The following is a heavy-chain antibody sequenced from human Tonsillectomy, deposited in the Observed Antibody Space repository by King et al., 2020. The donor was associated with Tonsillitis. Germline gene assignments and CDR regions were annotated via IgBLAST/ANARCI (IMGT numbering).Heavy chain of an antibody. CDR2: IYPGDSHT. CDR1: GYIFTDCW. V-gene: IGHV5-51*03. D-gene: IGHD2-8*01. CDR3: AKEKWGQVDS. Sequence: EQLVQSVAEVKKPGESLKISCRASGYIFTDCWIGWVRLVPGKGLEWMGIIYPGDSHTTYSPSFQGQVTISADKSLSTAYLQWSSLKTSDTAMYYCAKEKWGQVDSWGQGTLVTVSS. J-gene: IGHJ4*02.